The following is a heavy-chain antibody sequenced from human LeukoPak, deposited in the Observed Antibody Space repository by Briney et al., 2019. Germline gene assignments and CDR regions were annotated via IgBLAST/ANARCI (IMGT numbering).Heavy chain of an antibody. V-gene: IGHV1-2*02. CDR2: INPNSGGT. CDR1: GYTFTGYY. CDR3: ARREGGGFYYDA. J-gene: IGHJ5*02. D-gene: IGHD3-10*01. Sequence: ASVKVSCKASGYTFTGYYMHWVRQAPGQGLEWMGWINPNSGGTNYAQKFQGRVTMTRDTSISTAYMELSRLRSDDTAVYYCARREGGGFYYDAWGQGTLVTVSS.